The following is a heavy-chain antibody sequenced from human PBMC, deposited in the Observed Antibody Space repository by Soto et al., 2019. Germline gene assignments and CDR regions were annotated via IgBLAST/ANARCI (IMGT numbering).Heavy chain of an antibody. CDR2: IYYTGST. Sequence: PSETLSLTCSVSGGSISSGDYYWSWIRQPPGKGLEWIGYIYYTGSTYYNPSLKSRLSLSVDTSKNQFSLRLSSVTAADTAGYYCARDRAACVNSVYFDYWGQGILVTVSS. CDR1: GGSISSGDYY. V-gene: IGHV4-30-4*01. J-gene: IGHJ4*02. CDR3: ARDRAACVNSVYFDY. D-gene: IGHD1-20*01.